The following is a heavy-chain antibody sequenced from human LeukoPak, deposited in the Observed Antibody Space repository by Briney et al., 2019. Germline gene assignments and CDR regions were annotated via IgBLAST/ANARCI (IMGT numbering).Heavy chain of an antibody. D-gene: IGHD3-3*01. CDR3: AKDYDFWSGYNY. CDR1: GFTFDDYA. Sequence: GRSLRLSCAASGFTFDDYAMHWVRQAPGKGLEWVSGISWNSGSIGYADSVKGRFTISRDNAKNSLYLQMNSLRAEDTALYYCAKDYDFWSGYNYWGQGTLVTVSS. V-gene: IGHV3-9*01. CDR2: ISWNSGSI. J-gene: IGHJ4*02.